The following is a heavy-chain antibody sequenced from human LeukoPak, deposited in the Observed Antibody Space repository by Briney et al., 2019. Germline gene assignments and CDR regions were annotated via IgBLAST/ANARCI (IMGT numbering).Heavy chain of an antibody. Sequence: PGGSLRLSCAASGFTFSSYWIHWVRQAPGKGLVWVSRINSDGSSTTYADSVKGRFTISRDNAKNTLYLQMNSLRAEDTAVYYCARSAAAGFSYYSYYLDVWGKGTTVTICS. CDR3: ARSAAAGFSYYSYYLDV. D-gene: IGHD6-13*01. CDR1: GFTFSSYW. CDR2: INSDGSST. V-gene: IGHV3-74*01. J-gene: IGHJ6*03.